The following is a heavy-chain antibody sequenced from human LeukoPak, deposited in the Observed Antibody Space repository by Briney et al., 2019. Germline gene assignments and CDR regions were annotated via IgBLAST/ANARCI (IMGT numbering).Heavy chain of an antibody. Sequence: PSETLSLTCTVSGGSISSGSYYWSWIRQPAGKGLEWIGRIYTSGSTNYNPSLKSRVIISVDTSKNQFSLELSSVTAADTAVYYCAREDRYCSGGSCYSWGQGTLVTVSS. V-gene: IGHV4-61*02. CDR1: GGSISSGSYY. CDR2: IYTSGST. CDR3: AREDRYCSGGSCYS. J-gene: IGHJ4*02. D-gene: IGHD2-15*01.